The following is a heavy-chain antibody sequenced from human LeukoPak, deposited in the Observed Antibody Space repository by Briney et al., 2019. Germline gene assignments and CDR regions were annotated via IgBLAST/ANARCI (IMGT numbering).Heavy chain of an antibody. V-gene: IGHV3-23*01. CDR3: AKEGYSSGWYGVDY. Sequence: PGGSLRLSCAASGFSFSSYAMSWVRQAPGKGLEWGSGISYIGGSTYSADSVKGRFTISRDNSKNTLFMQMNRLRAEDTAVYYCAKEGYSSGWYGVDYWGQGTLVTVSS. CDR1: GFSFSSYA. D-gene: IGHD6-19*01. CDR2: ISYIGGST. J-gene: IGHJ4*02.